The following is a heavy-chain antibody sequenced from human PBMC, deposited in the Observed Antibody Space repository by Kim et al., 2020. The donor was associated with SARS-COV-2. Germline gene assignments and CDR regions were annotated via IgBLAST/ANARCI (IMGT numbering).Heavy chain of an antibody. CDR3: ARRDDFWSGSYVGMDV. J-gene: IGHJ6*02. V-gene: IGHV4-39*01. D-gene: IGHD3-3*01. Sequence: SLKSRDTISVGTAKNQFSLKLSSVTAADTAVYYCARRDDFWSGSYVGMDVWGQGTTVTVSS.